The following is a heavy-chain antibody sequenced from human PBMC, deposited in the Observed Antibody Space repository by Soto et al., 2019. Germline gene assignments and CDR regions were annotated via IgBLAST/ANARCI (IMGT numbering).Heavy chain of an antibody. J-gene: IGHJ5*01. CDR3: ARDPPTGTTLDWVDS. Sequence: GGSLRLSCAASGFSFSSDSMGWVRQAPGKGLEWVSSISSSGSFMNYADSVKGRFTISRDNAKNSLYLQMSGLKDGDTAVYYCARDPPTGTTLDWVDSWGQGTLVTVSS. D-gene: IGHD1-7*01. CDR2: ISSSGSFM. CDR1: GFSFSSDS. V-gene: IGHV3-21*01.